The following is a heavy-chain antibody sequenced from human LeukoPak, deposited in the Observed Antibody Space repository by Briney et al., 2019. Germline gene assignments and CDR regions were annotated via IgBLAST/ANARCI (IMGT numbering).Heavy chain of an antibody. V-gene: IGHV1-18*01. CDR1: VYTFISSG. D-gene: IGHD5-18*01. CDR2: ISAYNGNT. Sequence: ASVTVSCKSSVYTFISSGISWVRQAPGQGLQWMGWISAYNGNTNYAQKFEGRVTLTTDTSTSTAYMELRGLRSDDTAVYYCAGAYTAMAQFDYWGQGTLVTVSS. CDR3: AGAYTAMAQFDY. J-gene: IGHJ4*02.